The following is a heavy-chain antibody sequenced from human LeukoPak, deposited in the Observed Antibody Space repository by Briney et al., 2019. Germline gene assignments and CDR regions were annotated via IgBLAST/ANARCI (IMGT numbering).Heavy chain of an antibody. CDR2: IYYSGST. CDR1: GGSISSGDYY. CDR3: ARVEYGSGSYPLYFDY. J-gene: IGHJ4*02. V-gene: IGHV4-30-4*01. D-gene: IGHD3-10*01. Sequence: SETLSLTCTVSGGSISSGDYYWSWIRQPPGKGLEWIGYIYYSGSTYYNPSLKSRVTISVDTSKNQFSLKLSSVTAADTAVYYCARVEYGSGSYPLYFDYWGQGTLVTVSS.